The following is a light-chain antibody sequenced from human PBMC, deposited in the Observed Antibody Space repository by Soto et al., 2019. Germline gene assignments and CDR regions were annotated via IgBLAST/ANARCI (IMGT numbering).Light chain of an antibody. CDR3: SSYTSSSTV. Sequence: QSVLTQPPSVSGAPGQRVTISCTGSSSNIGAGYDVHWYQQRPGTAPKLLIFGNINRPSGVPDRFSGSKSGNTASLTISGLQAEDEADYYCSSYTSSSTVFGTGTKVTVL. V-gene: IGLV1-40*01. J-gene: IGLJ1*01. CDR2: GNI. CDR1: SSNIGAGYD.